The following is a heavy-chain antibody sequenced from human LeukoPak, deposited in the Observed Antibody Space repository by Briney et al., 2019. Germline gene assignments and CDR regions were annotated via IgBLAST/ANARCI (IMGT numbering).Heavy chain of an antibody. CDR3: AREAYSGNIDP. Sequence: NPGGSLRLSCAASGFTFSDYYMSWIRQAPGKGLEWVSYISSSGSTIYYADSVKGRFTISRDNAKNSLYLQRNSLRAEDTAVYYCAREAYSGNIDPWGQGTLVTVSS. V-gene: IGHV3-11*01. CDR2: ISSSGSTI. CDR1: GFTFSDYY. J-gene: IGHJ5*02. D-gene: IGHD3-10*01.